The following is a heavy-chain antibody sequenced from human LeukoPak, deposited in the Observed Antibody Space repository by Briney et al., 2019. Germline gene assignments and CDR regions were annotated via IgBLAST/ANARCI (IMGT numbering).Heavy chain of an antibody. D-gene: IGHD1-26*01. V-gene: IGHV3-21*01. J-gene: IGHJ4*02. CDR3: ARDASGSSIGLIDF. Sequence: GGSLRLSCAASEFTLRSYSMHWVRQAPGKGLEWVSYISTSSTYIYYADSVMGRFTISRDNAKNSLYLHMSSLRAEDTAVYYCARDASGSSIGLIDFWGQGTLVTVSS. CDR1: EFTLRSYS. CDR2: ISTSSTYI.